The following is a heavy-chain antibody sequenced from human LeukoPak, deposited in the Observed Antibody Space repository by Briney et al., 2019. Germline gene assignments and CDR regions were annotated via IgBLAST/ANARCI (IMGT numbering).Heavy chain of an antibody. Sequence: TGGSLRLSCAASGFTVSSNYMSWVRQAPGKGLEWVSVIYSGGSTYYADSVKGRFTISRDNSKNTLYLQMNSLRVEDTAVYYCAREIYCSASSCTGGAFDIWGQGTMVTVSS. V-gene: IGHV3-53*01. CDR3: AREIYCSASSCTGGAFDI. J-gene: IGHJ3*02. D-gene: IGHD2-15*01. CDR1: GFTVSSNY. CDR2: IYSGGST.